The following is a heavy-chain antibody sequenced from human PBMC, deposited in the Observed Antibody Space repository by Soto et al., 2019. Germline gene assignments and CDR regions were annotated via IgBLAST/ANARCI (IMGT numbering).Heavy chain of an antibody. J-gene: IGHJ6*02. V-gene: IGHV3-23*01. CDR3: ARGHYGLDV. Sequence: PGGSLRLSCAACGFTFSSYAMSWVRQAPGKGLEWVSAISGSGGSTYYADSVKGRFTISRDNAKNTLYLQMNSLRTDDTAVYYCARGHYGLDVWGPGTTVTVSS. CDR2: ISGSGGST. CDR1: GFTFSSYA.